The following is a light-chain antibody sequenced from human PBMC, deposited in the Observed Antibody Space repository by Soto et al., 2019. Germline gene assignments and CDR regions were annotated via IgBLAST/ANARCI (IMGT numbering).Light chain of an antibody. CDR2: GAS. CDR3: QHYCSSSYT. Sequence: EIVLTQSPGTLSLSPGERATLSCRASQSVSSSYLAWYQQKPGQAPRLLIYGASSRATGNPDRFSGSGSGTDFTLTNSRLEPEDFAVYFCQHYCSSSYTFGQRSKLEIK. J-gene: IGKJ2*01. CDR1: QSVSSSY. V-gene: IGKV3-20*01.